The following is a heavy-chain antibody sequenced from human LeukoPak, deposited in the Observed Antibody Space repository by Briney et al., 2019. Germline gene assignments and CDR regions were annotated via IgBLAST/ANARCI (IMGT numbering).Heavy chain of an antibody. V-gene: IGHV3-53*01. CDR2: IYSGGST. D-gene: IGHD3-22*01. J-gene: IGHJ4*02. CDR1: GFTVSSNY. CDR3: ARGSYDYDSSGYYTGY. Sequence: PGGSLRLSCAAYGFTVSSNYMSWVRQAPGKGLEWVSVIYSGGSTYYADSVKGRFTISRDNSKNTLYLQMNSLRAEDTAVYYCARGSYDYDSSGYYTGYWGQGTLVTVSS.